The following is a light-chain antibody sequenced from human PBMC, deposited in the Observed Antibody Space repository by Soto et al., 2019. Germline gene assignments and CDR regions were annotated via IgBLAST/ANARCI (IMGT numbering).Light chain of an antibody. CDR3: LQYKDWHPLT. CDR2: DAS. Sequence: EIVLTQSPATLSLSPGDRATLSCRASQDVGGYLSWFQQKPGQAPRLLIYDASIRAPGIPARFSGSESGTVFTLTISSLEPEDFAVYYCLQYKDWHPLTIGGGTKVEIK. J-gene: IGKJ4*01. V-gene: IGKV3-11*01. CDR1: QDVGGY.